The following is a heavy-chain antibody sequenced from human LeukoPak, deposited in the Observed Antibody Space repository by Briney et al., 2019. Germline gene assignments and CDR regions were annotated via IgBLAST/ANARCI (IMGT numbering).Heavy chain of an antibody. CDR3: ATGLIQLWPFDY. V-gene: IGHV1-24*01. CDR1: GYTLTELS. Sequence: ASVKVSCKVSGYTLTELSMHWVRQAPGKGLEWMGGFDPEDGETTYAQKFQGRVTMTEDTSTDTAYMELSSLRSEDTAVYYCATGLIQLWPFDYWGQGTLVTVSS. CDR2: FDPEDGET. D-gene: IGHD5-18*01. J-gene: IGHJ4*02.